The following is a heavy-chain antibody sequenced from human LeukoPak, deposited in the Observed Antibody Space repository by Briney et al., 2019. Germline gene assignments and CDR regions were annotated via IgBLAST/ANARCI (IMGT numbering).Heavy chain of an antibody. V-gene: IGHV4-34*01. Sequence: SETLSLTCAVYGGSFSGYYWSWIRQPPGKGLEWSGEIKHSGSSNYNPSLKSRVTISVDTSKNHFSLTLSSVTAADTAVYYCARQSQSSGSYPQYYFDYWGQGTLVTVSS. CDR1: GGSFSGYY. CDR2: IKHSGSS. CDR3: ARQSQSSGSYPQYYFDY. D-gene: IGHD1-26*01. J-gene: IGHJ4*02.